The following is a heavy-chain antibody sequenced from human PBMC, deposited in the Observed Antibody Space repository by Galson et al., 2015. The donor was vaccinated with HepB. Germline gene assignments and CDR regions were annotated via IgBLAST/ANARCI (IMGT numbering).Heavy chain of an antibody. Sequence: SLRLSCAASGFTFSSYSMNWVRQAPGKGLEWVSSISSSSSYIYYADSVKGRFTISRDNAKNSLYLQMNSLRAEDTAVYYCARSPPTYYDFWFAVVTGAAFDIWGQGTMVTVSS. D-gene: IGHD3-3*01. CDR2: ISSSSSYI. CDR1: GFTFSSYS. V-gene: IGHV3-21*01. J-gene: IGHJ3*02. CDR3: ARSPPTYYDFWFAVVTGAAFDI.